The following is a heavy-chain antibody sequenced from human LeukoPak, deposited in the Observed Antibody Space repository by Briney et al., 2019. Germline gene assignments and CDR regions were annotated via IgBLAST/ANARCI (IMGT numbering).Heavy chain of an antibody. Sequence: SETLSLTCTVSGASISSSSYYWGRIRQPPGKGLEWIGSIYHSGSTYFNPSLKSRVTMFADTSKNQFSLRLSSVTAGDTATYYCAKHDASGDYADCWGQGTLVTVFS. V-gene: IGHV4-39*01. CDR3: AKHDASGDYADC. D-gene: IGHD4-17*01. CDR1: GASISSSSYY. J-gene: IGHJ1*01. CDR2: IYHSGST.